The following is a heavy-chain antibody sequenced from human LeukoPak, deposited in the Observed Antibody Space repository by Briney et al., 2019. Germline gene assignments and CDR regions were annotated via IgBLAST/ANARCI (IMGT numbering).Heavy chain of an antibody. CDR3: ARSLGVTTIIDY. J-gene: IGHJ4*02. CDR1: GYTFTSYD. Sequence: ASVKVSCKASGYTFTSYDINWVRQAPGQGLEWMGWISGYNGNTNYAQKLHGRVTMTTDTSTSTAYMELRSLRSDDTAVYYCARSLGVTTIIDYWGQGTLVTVSS. D-gene: IGHD5-12*01. V-gene: IGHV1-18*01. CDR2: ISGYNGNT.